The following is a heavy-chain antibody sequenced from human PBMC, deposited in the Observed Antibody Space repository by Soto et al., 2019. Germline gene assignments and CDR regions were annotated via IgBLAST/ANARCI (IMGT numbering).Heavy chain of an antibody. CDR1: GASISGFY. D-gene: IGHD1-26*01. CDR3: VRDGAKTLRDWFDP. Sequence: SETLSLTCTVSGASISGFYWSWIRKSAGKGLEWIGRIYATGTTDYNPSLKSRVMMSVDTYKKQFSLKLRSVTAADTAVYYCVRDGAKTLRDWFDPWGQGISVTVSS. J-gene: IGHJ5*02. CDR2: IYATGTT. V-gene: IGHV4-4*07.